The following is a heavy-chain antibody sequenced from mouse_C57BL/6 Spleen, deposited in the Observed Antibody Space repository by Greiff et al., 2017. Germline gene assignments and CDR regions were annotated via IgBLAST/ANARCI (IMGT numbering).Heavy chain of an antibody. CDR3: SITTAYYLDY. CDR1: GFTLSDSG. CDR2: ISSGSSTI. V-gene: IGHV5-17*01. D-gene: IGHD1-2*01. Sequence: EVKLMESGGGLVQPGGSLKLSCAASGFTLSDSGMAWVRQAPATGLGLVAYISSGSSTIYCADTVKGRITISRDKAKNTLYLQMTILRSEDTAMYYCSITTAYYLDYWGQGTTLTVSS. J-gene: IGHJ2*01.